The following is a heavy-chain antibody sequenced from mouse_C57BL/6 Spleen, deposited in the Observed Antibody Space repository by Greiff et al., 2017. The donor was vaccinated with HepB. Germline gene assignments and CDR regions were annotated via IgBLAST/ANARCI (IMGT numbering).Heavy chain of an antibody. V-gene: IGHV5-6*01. J-gene: IGHJ4*01. CDR1: GFTFSSYG. CDR2: ISSGGSYT. CDR3: ARTMVTTRNYAMDY. D-gene: IGHD2-2*01. Sequence: EVQLVESGGDLVKPGGSLKLSCAASGFTFSSYGMSWVRQTPDKRLEWVATISSGGSYTYYPDSVKGRFTISRDNAKNTLYLQMSSLKSEDTAMYDCARTMVTTRNYAMDYWGQGTSVTVSS.